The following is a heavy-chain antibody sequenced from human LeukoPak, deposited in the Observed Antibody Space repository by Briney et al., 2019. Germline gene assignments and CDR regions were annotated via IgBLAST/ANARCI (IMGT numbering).Heavy chain of an antibody. V-gene: IGHV3-7*01. J-gene: IGHJ4*02. CDR3: ARAGYSYADY. Sequence: PSGTLSLTCAVSGGSISSSNWWSWVRQAPGKGLEWVANIKQDGSEKYYVDSVKGRFTISRDNAKSSLYLQMNSLRAEDTAVYYCARAGYSYADYWGQGTLVTVSS. CDR1: GGSISSSNW. CDR2: IKQDGSEK. D-gene: IGHD5-18*01.